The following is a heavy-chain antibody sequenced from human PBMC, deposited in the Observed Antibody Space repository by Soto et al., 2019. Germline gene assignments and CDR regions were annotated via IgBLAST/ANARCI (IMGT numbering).Heavy chain of an antibody. V-gene: IGHV4-39*01. CDR2: IYYSGST. CDR1: GGSITSSSYY. CDR3: MLGSGWKDFDY. J-gene: IGHJ4*02. D-gene: IGHD3-22*01. Sequence: QLQLQESGPGLVKPSETLSLTCTVSGGSITSSSYYWGWIRQPPGKGLEWIGNIYYSGSTYYNPALKSRVTISVDTSKNQFSLKLSSVTAADTAVYYCMLGSGWKDFDYWGQGTLVPVSS.